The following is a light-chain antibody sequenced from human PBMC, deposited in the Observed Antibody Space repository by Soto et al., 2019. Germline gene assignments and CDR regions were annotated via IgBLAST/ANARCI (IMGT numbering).Light chain of an antibody. Sequence: DAQMTQSPSSLSASVGDSVTITCRASQSIGTYLDWYQHKTGKAPKLLIYAGSSLQSGVPSRFSGSGSGTDFTLTISSLQPEDFATYYCQESHSTFGQGTKLEIK. CDR2: AGS. CDR3: QESHST. J-gene: IGKJ2*01. V-gene: IGKV1-39*01. CDR1: QSIGTY.